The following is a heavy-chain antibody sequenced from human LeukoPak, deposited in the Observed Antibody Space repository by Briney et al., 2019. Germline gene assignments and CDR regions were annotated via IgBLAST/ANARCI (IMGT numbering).Heavy chain of an antibody. D-gene: IGHD6-13*01. J-gene: IGHJ4*02. CDR1: GYSFTSYW. CDR3: ARHIGATGPDY. CDR2: IYPGDSDI. Sequence: GESLKISCKGSGYSFTSYWIGWVRQMPGKGLEWMGIIYPGDSDIIYSPSFQGQVTISADKSISTAYLQWSSLKASDTAIHYCARHIGATGPDYWGQGTLVTVSS. V-gene: IGHV5-51*01.